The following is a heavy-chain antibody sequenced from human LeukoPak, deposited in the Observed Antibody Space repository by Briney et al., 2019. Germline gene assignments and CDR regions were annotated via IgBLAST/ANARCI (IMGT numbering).Heavy chain of an antibody. J-gene: IGHJ4*02. Sequence: GGSLRLSCAVSGLTFSSSWMDWVRQAPGKGLEWVASINPDGNKKYSADSVKGRFTISKDNAENSLYLQMNSLRVEDTAFYYCARDLAYSRLDYWGQGMLVTVSS. CDR1: GLTFSSSW. V-gene: IGHV3-7*01. D-gene: IGHD5-18*01. CDR3: ARDLAYSRLDY. CDR2: INPDGNKK.